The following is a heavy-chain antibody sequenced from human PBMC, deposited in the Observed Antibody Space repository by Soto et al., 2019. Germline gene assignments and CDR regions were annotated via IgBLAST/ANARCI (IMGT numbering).Heavy chain of an antibody. Sequence: ASVKVSCKASGGTFSSYAISWVRQAPGQGLEWMGGITPIFGTANYAQKFQGRVTITADKSTSTAYMELSSLRSEDTAVYYCARDGVGGAAAGISYYHHGMDVWGQGTTVTVSS. V-gene: IGHV1-69*06. CDR2: ITPIFGTA. CDR1: GGTFSSYA. CDR3: ARDGVGGAAAGISYYHHGMDV. D-gene: IGHD6-13*01. J-gene: IGHJ6*02.